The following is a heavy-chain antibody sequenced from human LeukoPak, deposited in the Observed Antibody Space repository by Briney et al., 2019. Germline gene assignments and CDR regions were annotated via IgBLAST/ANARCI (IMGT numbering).Heavy chain of an antibody. Sequence: GGSLRLSCAASGFTFSSYAMSWVCQAPGKGLEWVSAISGSGGSTYYADSVKGRFTISRDNSKNTLYLQMNSLGAEDTAIYYCAKDSSTTVTTKGGPRRSFDYWGLGTLVTVSS. D-gene: IGHD4-17*01. V-gene: IGHV3-23*01. J-gene: IGHJ4*02. CDR2: ISGSGGST. CDR1: GFTFSSYA. CDR3: AKDSSTTVTTKGGPRRSFDY.